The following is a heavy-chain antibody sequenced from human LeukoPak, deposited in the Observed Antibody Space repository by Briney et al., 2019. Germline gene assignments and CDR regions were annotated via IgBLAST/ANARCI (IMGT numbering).Heavy chain of an antibody. CDR1: GFTFNNFG. CDR2: MGYEGIHK. J-gene: IGHJ4*02. CDR3: ARDLHGGYSSDY. Sequence: PGGSLRLSCAASGFTFNNFGMHWVRQAPGKGLEWVAFMGYEGIHKYYADSVKGRFTISKDNSNATLYLQINSLRPEDTAVYYCARDLHGGYSSDYWGQGALVTVSS. V-gene: IGHV3-30*02. D-gene: IGHD4-23*01.